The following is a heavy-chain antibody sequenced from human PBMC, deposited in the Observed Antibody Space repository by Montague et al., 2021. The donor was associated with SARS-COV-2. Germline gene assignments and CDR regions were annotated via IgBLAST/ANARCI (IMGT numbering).Heavy chain of an antibody. D-gene: IGHD5-18*01. CDR3: ARGGGYSYGALDY. CDR1: GGSFSGCY. V-gene: IGHV4-34*01. J-gene: IGHJ4*02. Sequence: SETLSLTCVVYGGSFSGCYWSWIRQPPGTGLEWIGEINHSGSTNYNSSLKSRVTISVDTSTKKFSLRLNSVTAADTAVYYCARGGGYSYGALDYWGQGTLVTVSS. CDR2: INHSGST.